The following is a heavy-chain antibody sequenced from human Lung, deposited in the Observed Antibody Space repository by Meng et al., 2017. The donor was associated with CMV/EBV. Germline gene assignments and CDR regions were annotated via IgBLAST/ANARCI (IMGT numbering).Heavy chain of an antibody. CDR2: ISGSGGST. V-gene: IGHV3-23*01. J-gene: IGHJ4*02. CDR1: GISFNNYA. CDR3: AKGFYSGSGSYYPSDY. Sequence: GISFNNYARSWVGQAPGKGLGWVSGISGSGGSTHYPDSVKGRFTISRDNSKNTLYLQMNSLRAEDTAVYYCAKGFYSGSGSYYPSDYWGQGTLVTVSS. D-gene: IGHD3-10*01.